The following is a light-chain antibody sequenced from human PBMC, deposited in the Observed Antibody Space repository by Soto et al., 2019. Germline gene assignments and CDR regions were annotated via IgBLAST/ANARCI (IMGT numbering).Light chain of an antibody. J-gene: IGLJ2*01. CDR1: SSDVGGYNY. Sequence: QSALTQPASVSGSPGQSITISCTGTSSDVGGYNYVSWYQQHPDKAPKLMIYEVSNRPSGVSNRFSGSKSGNTASLTISGLQAEDEADYYCSSYTSSSTVVFGGGTKLTV. CDR2: EVS. CDR3: SSYTSSSTVV. V-gene: IGLV2-14*01.